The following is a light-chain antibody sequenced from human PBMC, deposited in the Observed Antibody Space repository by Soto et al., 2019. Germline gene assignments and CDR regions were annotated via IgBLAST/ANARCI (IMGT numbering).Light chain of an antibody. J-gene: IGKJ5*01. CDR1: QSLTNSF. CDR3: QQYGTSEII. V-gene: IGKV3-20*01. CDR2: DTS. Sequence: EIVLTQSPGTLSLSPGERATLSCRASQSLTNSFIAWYQQKPGQAPRLLIYDTSSRATGIPDRFSGIGSGTDFTLTISRLEPEDFAVFFCQQYGTSEIIFGQGTRLEIK.